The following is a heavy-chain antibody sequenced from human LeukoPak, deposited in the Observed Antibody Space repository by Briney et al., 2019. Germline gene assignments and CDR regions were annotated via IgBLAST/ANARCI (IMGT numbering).Heavy chain of an antibody. Sequence: GRSPRLSCAASGFTFDDYAMHWVRQGPGKGLEWVSGISWNGGSIGYADSVKGRFTISRDNAKNSLYLQMNSLRADDTALYYCSKDRGSSWYGRLDYWGQGTLVTVSS. CDR2: ISWNGGSI. D-gene: IGHD6-13*01. J-gene: IGHJ4*02. CDR1: GFTFDDYA. V-gene: IGHV3-9*01. CDR3: SKDRGSSWYGRLDY.